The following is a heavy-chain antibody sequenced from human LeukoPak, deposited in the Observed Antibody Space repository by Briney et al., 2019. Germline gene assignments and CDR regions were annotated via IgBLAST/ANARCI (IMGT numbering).Heavy chain of an antibody. V-gene: IGHV1-8*01. CDR2: MNPNSGNT. CDR1: GYTFTSYD. J-gene: IGHJ5*02. D-gene: IGHD3-22*01. Sequence: GASVTVSCKASGYTFTSYDINWVRQAPGQGLEWMGWMNPNSGNTGYAQKFQGRVTMTRNTSISTAYMELSSLRSEDTAVYYCARGRSSYYYDSSPFRWVWSRGHWFDPWGQGTLVTVSS. CDR3: ARGRSSYYYDSSPFRWVWSRGHWFDP.